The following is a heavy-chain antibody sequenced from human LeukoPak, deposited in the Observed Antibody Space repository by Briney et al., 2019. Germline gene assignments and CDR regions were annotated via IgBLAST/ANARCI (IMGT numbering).Heavy chain of an antibody. CDR1: GGSISSYY. CDR3: ARVIYREDASDI. J-gene: IGHJ3*02. CDR2: IYYRGST. V-gene: IGHV4-59*01. D-gene: IGHD2-2*02. Sequence: SETLSLTCTVSGGSISSYYWSWIRQPPGKGLEWIGYIYYRGSTNYNPSLKSRVTISVDTSKNQFSLKLSSVTAADTAVYYCARVIYREDASDIWGQGTMVTVSS.